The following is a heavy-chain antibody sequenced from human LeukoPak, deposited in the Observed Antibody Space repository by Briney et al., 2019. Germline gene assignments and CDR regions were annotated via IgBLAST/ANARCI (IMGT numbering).Heavy chain of an antibody. V-gene: IGHV4-34*01. CDR1: GGSFSGYY. CDR2: INHSGST. Sequence: SETLSLTCAVYGGSFSGYYWSWIRQPPGKGLEWIGEINHSGSTNYNPSLKSRVTISVDTSKNQFSLKLSSVTAEDTAVYYCARDRGGLSDAFDIWGQGTMVTVSS. J-gene: IGHJ3*02. CDR3: ARDRGGLSDAFDI. D-gene: IGHD3-16*01.